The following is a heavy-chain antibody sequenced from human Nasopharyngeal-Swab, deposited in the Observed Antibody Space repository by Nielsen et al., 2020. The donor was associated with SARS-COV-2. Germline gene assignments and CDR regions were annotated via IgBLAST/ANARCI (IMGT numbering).Heavy chain of an antibody. CDR1: GGSFSGYY. D-gene: IGHD6-13*01. Sequence: SETLSLTCAVYGGSFSGYYWNWNRQPPGNGLEWIGDINHSGSTNYNPSLKSRVTISLDTSKNQFSLKLSSVTAADTAVYYCARSRYTSSWYGFRNWFDPWGQGTLVTVSS. CDR2: INHSGST. V-gene: IGHV4-34*01. CDR3: ARSRYTSSWYGFRNWFDP. J-gene: IGHJ5*02.